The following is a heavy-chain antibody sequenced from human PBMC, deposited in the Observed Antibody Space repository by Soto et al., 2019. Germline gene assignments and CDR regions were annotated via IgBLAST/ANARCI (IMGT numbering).Heavy chain of an antibody. Sequence: EVQLVESGGGLLQPGGSLRLSCAASGFTFSAYTMNWVRQAPGKGLEWVSYISTSSSTIYYADSVKGRFTISRDSAKNSMYLQMNSLRDEVTAVYYCARGRPDYQTRYFDYWGQGTLVTVSS. CDR2: ISTSSSTI. D-gene: IGHD4-17*01. CDR3: ARGRPDYQTRYFDY. V-gene: IGHV3-48*02. CDR1: GFTFSAYT. J-gene: IGHJ4*02.